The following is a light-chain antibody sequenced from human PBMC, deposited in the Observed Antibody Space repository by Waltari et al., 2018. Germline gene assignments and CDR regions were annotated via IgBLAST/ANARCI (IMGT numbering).Light chain of an antibody. J-gene: IGKJ1*01. CDR1: QSISRF. V-gene: IGKV3-20*01. Sequence: EIMLTQSPGTLSLSPGERATLSCRASQSISRFLAWYQQKPGQAPRLLIYDASSRATGIPDRFSGSGSGTDFSLTIRLEPEDIAVYYCQKYGSIPATFGQGTKVEIK. CDR2: DAS. CDR3: QKYGSIPAT.